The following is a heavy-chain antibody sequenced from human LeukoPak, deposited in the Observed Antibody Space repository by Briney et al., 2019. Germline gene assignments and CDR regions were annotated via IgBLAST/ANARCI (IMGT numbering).Heavy chain of an antibody. CDR1: GFTFSSYG. CDR2: ISYDGSNK. Sequence: GGSLRLSCAASGFTFSSYGMHWVRQAPGKGLEWVAVISYDGSNKYYADSVKGRFTISRDNSKDTLYLQMNSLRAEDTAVYYCAKVDGDYPFDCWGQGTLVTVSS. V-gene: IGHV3-30*18. D-gene: IGHD4-17*01. J-gene: IGHJ4*02. CDR3: AKVDGDYPFDC.